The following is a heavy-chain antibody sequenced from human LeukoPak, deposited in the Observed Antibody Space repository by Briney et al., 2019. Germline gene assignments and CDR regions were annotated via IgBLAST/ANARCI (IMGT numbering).Heavy chain of an antibody. V-gene: IGHV3-48*03. Sequence: GGSLRLSCVASGFTFDDYGISWVRQAPGKGLEWISYSSSSFSTIYYADSVKGRFTISRDDAKNSLYLEMNSLRAEDTAVYYCVREFGARFDYWGQGTLVTVSS. CDR3: VREFGARFDY. J-gene: IGHJ4*02. CDR1: GFTFDDYG. D-gene: IGHD3-10*01. CDR2: SSSSFSTI.